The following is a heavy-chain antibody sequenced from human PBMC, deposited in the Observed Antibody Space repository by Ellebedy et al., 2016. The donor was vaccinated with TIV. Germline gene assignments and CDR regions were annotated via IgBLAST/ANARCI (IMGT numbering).Heavy chain of an antibody. Sequence: MPSETLSLTCTVSGGSLTNHFWSWIRQPPGKGLEWLGYIYYRGSPPYNPSLKRRVTMSVDTSKNQFSLKLSSVTAAETAVYYCARRLHYGYWYFDLWGRGTLVTVSS. CDR2: IYYRGSP. V-gene: IGHV4-59*11. CDR3: ARRLHYGYWYFDL. CDR1: GGSLTNHF. J-gene: IGHJ2*01. D-gene: IGHD4-17*01.